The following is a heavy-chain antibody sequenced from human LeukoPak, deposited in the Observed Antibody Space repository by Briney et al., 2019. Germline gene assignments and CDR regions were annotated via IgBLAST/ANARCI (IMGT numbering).Heavy chain of an antibody. CDR2: IKQDGSEK. CDR3: ARGGGLDV. CDR1: GFIFSHYG. V-gene: IGHV3-7*03. D-gene: IGHD3-16*01. Sequence: PGRFLRLSCAASGFIFSHYGMHWVRQAPGKGLEWVANIKQDGSEKYYMDSVKGRFTISRDNAKNSLYLQMSNLRAEDTAVYFCARGGGLDVWGQGATVTVSS. J-gene: IGHJ6*02.